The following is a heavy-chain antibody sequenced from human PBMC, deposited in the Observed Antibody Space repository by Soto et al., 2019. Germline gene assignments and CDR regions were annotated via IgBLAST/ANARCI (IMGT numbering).Heavy chain of an antibody. D-gene: IGHD3-3*01. CDR1: GFTFDDYA. J-gene: IGHJ3*02. Sequence: GGSLRLSCAASGFTFDDYAMHWVRQAPGKGLEWVSGISWNSGSIGYADSVKGRFTISRDNAKNSLYLQMNSLRAEDTALYYCAKALYDFWSGDAFDIWGQGTMVTVSS. CDR3: AKALYDFWSGDAFDI. CDR2: ISWNSGSI. V-gene: IGHV3-9*01.